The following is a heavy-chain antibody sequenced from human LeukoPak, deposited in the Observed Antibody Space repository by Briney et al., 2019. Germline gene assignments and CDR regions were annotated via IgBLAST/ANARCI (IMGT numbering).Heavy chain of an antibody. CDR2: ISWNSGSM. CDR1: GFTFDDYA. Sequence: GRSLRLSCAASGFTFDDYAMHWVRQAPGKGLEWVSGISWNSGSMGYADSVKGRFTISRDNGKNSLYLQMNSLRPEDTALYYCARDPAPYDSSGYPDYWGQGTLVTVSS. J-gene: IGHJ4*02. V-gene: IGHV3-9*01. CDR3: ARDPAPYDSSGYPDY. D-gene: IGHD3-22*01.